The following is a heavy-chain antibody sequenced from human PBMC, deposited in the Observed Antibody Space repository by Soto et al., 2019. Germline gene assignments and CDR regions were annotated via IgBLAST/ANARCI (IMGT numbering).Heavy chain of an antibody. Sequence: QVQLVESGGGVVQPGRSLRLSCAASGFTFSSYGMHWVRQAPGKGLEWVAVIWYDGSNKYYADSVKGRFTISRDNSKNTLYLQMNSLRAEDTAVYYCARVDGVYGYGARVASFDYWGQGTLVTVSS. CDR2: IWYDGSNK. CDR3: ARVDGVYGYGARVASFDY. D-gene: IGHD5-18*01. J-gene: IGHJ4*02. CDR1: GFTFSSYG. V-gene: IGHV3-33*01.